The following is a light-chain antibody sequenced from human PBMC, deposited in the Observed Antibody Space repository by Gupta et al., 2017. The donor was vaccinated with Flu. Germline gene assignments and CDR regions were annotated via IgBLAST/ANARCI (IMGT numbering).Light chain of an antibody. CDR2: KAS. CDR1: ETISYW. Sequence: DIQTTHSPSTLSASVGDRLTITCRASETISYWLAWYQQKPGKVPNLLIYKASFLESGVPSRFSGSGSGTEFTLTISSLQPDDFATYYCQQYNDYWLSFGGGTKVEI. CDR3: QQYNDYWLS. J-gene: IGKJ4*01. V-gene: IGKV1-5*03.